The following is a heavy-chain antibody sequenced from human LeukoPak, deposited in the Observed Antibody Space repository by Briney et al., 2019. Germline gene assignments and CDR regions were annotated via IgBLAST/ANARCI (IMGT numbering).Heavy chain of an antibody. D-gene: IGHD6-19*01. CDR3: ARESRPGQWLVLRNWFDP. Sequence: ASVKVSCKASEYTFTSYAMHWVRQAPGQGLEWMGWINANTGNPTYAQGFTGRFVFSLDTSVSTAYLQISSLKAEDTAVYYCARESRPGQWLVLRNWFDPWGQGTLVTVSS. CDR2: INANTGNP. J-gene: IGHJ5*02. CDR1: EYTFTSYA. V-gene: IGHV7-4-1*02.